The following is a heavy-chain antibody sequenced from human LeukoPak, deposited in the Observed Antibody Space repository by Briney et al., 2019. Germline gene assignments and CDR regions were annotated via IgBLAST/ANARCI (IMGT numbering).Heavy chain of an antibody. V-gene: IGHV3-21*01. CDR1: GFNFSNYC. Sequence: GGSLRLSCAASGFNFSNYCMNWVRQAPGKGLEWVSSIASSRSYTHYADSVKGRLTISRDNAKNSLYLQMNSLRVEDTAVYYCARAEGSGSSFDYWGQGTLVTVSS. J-gene: IGHJ4*02. D-gene: IGHD3-10*01. CDR2: IASSRSYT. CDR3: ARAEGSGSSFDY.